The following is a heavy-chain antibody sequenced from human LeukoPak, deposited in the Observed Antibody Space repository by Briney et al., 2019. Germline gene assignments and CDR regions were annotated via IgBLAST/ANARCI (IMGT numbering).Heavy chain of an antibody. Sequence: PGGSLRLSCAASGFTFSSYAMSWVRQAPGKGLEWVSAISGSGGSTYHADSVKGRFTISRDNSKNTLYLQMNSLRAEDTAVYYCARPHYDSGSYRYYFDYWGQGTLVTVSS. CDR1: GFTFSSYA. CDR3: ARPHYDSGSYRYYFDY. CDR2: ISGSGGST. V-gene: IGHV3-23*01. D-gene: IGHD1-26*01. J-gene: IGHJ4*02.